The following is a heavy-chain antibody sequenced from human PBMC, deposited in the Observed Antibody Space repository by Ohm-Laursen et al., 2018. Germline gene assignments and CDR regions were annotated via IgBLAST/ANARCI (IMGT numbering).Heavy chain of an antibody. CDR3: VGTGLLNGYDY. CDR2: ISDRGRA. J-gene: IGHJ4*01. CDR1: NAAINSYN. V-gene: IGHV4-4*07. D-gene: IGHD3-9*01. Sequence: TLSLTCNVSNAAINSYNWNWIRQPPGRGLEWIGHISDRGRANYSPSLMRRLTMSIVPSKNQFYLKLTSATAADAAMYYCVGTGLLNGYDYWGHGTLVTVSA.